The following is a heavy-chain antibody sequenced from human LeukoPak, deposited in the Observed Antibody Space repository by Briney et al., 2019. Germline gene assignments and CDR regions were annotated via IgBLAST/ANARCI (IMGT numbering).Heavy chain of an antibody. J-gene: IGHJ4*02. D-gene: IGHD3-9*01. CDR1: GYTFTSYS. V-gene: IGHV1-18*04. Sequence: ASVKVSCKASGYTFTSYSISWVRQAPGQGLEWMGWISAYNGNTNYAQKLQGRVTMTTDTSTSTAYMELRSLRSDDTAVYYCARDSYDILTGYYPLPFDYWGQGTLVTVSS. CDR2: ISAYNGNT. CDR3: ARDSYDILTGYYPLPFDY.